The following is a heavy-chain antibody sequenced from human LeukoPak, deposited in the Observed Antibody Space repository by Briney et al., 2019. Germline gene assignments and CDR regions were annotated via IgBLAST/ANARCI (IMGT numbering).Heavy chain of an antibody. D-gene: IGHD5-12*01. CDR2: IHPGDSDT. Sequence: GESLKISCYGSGYSFTNYWIGWVRQMPGKDLEWMGIIHPGDSDTRYSPSFQGQVTISADKSTSTAYLQWSSLKASDTAMYYCARYSHEQGYSGYDSLDVWGQGTTVTVSS. V-gene: IGHV5-51*01. CDR1: GYSFTNYW. J-gene: IGHJ6*02. CDR3: ARYSHEQGYSGYDSLDV.